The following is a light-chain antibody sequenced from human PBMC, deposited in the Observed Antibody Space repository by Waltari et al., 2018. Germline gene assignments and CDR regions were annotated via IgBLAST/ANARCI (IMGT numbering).Light chain of an antibody. V-gene: IGKV3-20*01. CDR1: QAVSRF. CDR2: HTS. J-gene: IGKJ1*01. CDR3: QKYGSLPAT. Sequence: EIVLTQSPGTLSLSPGESATLPCRASQAVSRFLAWYQQKPGQAPRLLIYHTSTRATGIPDRFSGSGSGTDFSLTISRLEPEDFAVYYCQKYGSLPATFGQGTKVEIK.